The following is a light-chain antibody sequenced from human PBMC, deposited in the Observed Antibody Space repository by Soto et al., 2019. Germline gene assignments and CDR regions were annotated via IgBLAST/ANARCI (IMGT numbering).Light chain of an antibody. CDR3: MQGSHWPPIT. CDR2: KVS. Sequence: DVVRSQSPLSLRVTRGQPASISCRSSHSLVYSDGNTYLSWFRQRPGQSPRRLIYKVSNREAAVPDRFSGSGSGTDFTLKISRVEAEDVGLYYCMQGSHWPPITFGQGTRLEIK. V-gene: IGKV2-30*01. J-gene: IGKJ5*01. CDR1: HSLVYSDGNTY.